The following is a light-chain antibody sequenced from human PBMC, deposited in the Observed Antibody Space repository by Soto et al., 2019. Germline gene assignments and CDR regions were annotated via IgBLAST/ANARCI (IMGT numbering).Light chain of an antibody. CDR3: QQRSNWRGLT. CDR2: DAS. V-gene: IGKV3-11*01. Sequence: EIVLTQSPATLSLSPGERATLSCRASQSVSSYLAWYQQKPGQAPRLLIYDASTRATGIPARFSGSGSGTDFTLTISSLEPEDFAVYYCQQRSNWRGLTFGGGTKVEI. CDR1: QSVSSY. J-gene: IGKJ4*01.